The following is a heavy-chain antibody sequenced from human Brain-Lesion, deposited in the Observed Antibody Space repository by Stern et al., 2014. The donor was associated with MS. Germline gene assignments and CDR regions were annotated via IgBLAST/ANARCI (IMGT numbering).Heavy chain of an antibody. CDR1: GGSISSSNW. CDR3: ARFPASRPHVFDS. D-gene: IGHD6-13*01. Sequence: VQLVESGPGLVKPSGTLSLTCAVSGGSISSSNWWSWVRQSPGKGLEWIGESDHSGSTIYNPSLKSRVTVSVAKSKNRFSLKLRSVTAADTAVYFCARFPASRPHVFDSWGQGTLVTVSS. J-gene: IGHJ4*02. V-gene: IGHV4-4*02. CDR2: SDHSGST.